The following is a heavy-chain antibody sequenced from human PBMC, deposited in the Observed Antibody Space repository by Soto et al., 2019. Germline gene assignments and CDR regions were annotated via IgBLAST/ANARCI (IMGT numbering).Heavy chain of an antibody. CDR2: VYHNGGA. D-gene: IGHD2-21*01. CDR1: GVSIHNSHSF. CDR3: GRVVEGATRHTDPDS. V-gene: IGHV4-39*01. Sequence: QVHLQESGPGLVKPSETLSLTCTVSGVSIHNSHSFWAWIRQPPGKGLQFIASVYHNGGAHYNSALKSRVTISVDTANNQVSLRMRSLTAADTAFYYCGRVVEGATRHTDPDSWGQGILVTVSS. J-gene: IGHJ5*01.